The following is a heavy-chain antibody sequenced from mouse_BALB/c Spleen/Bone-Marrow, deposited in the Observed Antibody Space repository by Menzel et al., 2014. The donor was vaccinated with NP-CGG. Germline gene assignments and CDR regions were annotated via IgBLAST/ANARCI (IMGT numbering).Heavy chain of an antibody. J-gene: IGHJ1*01. V-gene: IGHV1S40*01. D-gene: IGHD2-2*01. CDR2: IFPASGST. CDR3: ASYAYDGPYWYFDV. Sequence: QVQLQQSGPELVRLGASVKLSCKASGYIFITHWMNWVKQRPGQGLEWIGQIFPASGSTNYNEMFEGKATLTVDTSSSTAHMQLSSLTSEDSAVYYCASYAYDGPYWYFDVWGAGTTVTVSS. CDR1: GYIFITHW.